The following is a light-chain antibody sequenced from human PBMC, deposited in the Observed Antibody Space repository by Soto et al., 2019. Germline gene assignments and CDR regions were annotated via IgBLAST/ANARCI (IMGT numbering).Light chain of an antibody. Sequence: SALTQPASVSGSPGQSITISCTGTSSDVGGYNYFSWYQQHPGKAPTLMIYDVSNRPAGVSNRFSGSKSGNTASLTISGLQAEDEADYYCSSYTSSSLVVFGGGTKLTVL. CDR3: SSYTSSSLVV. CDR1: SSDVGGYNY. CDR2: DVS. V-gene: IGLV2-14*01. J-gene: IGLJ2*01.